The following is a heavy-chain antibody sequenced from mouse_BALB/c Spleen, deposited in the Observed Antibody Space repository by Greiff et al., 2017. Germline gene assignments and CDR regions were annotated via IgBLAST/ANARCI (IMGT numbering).Heavy chain of an antibody. V-gene: IGHV1-69*02. D-gene: IGHD1-2*01. CDR1: GYTFTSYW. Sequence: QVQLQQPGAELVRPGASVKLSCKASGYTFTSYWINWVKQRPGQGLEWIGNIYPSDSYTNYNQKFKDKATLTVDKSSSTAYMQLSSPTSEVSAVYYCTRGGYGYDFDYWGQGTTLTVSS. J-gene: IGHJ2*01. CDR2: IYPSDSYT. CDR3: TRGGYGYDFDY.